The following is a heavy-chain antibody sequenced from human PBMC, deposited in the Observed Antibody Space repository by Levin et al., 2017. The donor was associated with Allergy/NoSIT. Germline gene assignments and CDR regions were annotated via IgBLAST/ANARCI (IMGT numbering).Heavy chain of an antibody. CDR2: ISACGGNT. D-gene: IGHD6-13*01. CDR3: AKAGSSWYIEIDH. V-gene: IGHV3-23*01. Sequence: GASVKVSCAASGFSFSSYAMSWVRQAPGKGLEWVSGISACGGNTIYAQSVKGRFTMSRDTSKDTLYLQMNSLTADDTAVYYCAKAGSSWYIEIDHCGQGTLVTATS. CDR1: GFSFSSYA. J-gene: IGHJ5*02.